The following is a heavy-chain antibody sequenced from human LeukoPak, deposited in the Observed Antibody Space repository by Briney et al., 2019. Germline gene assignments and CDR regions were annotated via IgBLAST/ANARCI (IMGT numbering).Heavy chain of an antibody. D-gene: IGHD4-17*01. J-gene: IGHJ5*02. CDR2: IYYSGST. Sequence: SETLSLTCTVSGGSISSSSYYWGWIRQPPGKGLEWIGSIYYSGSTCYNPSLKSRVTISVDTSKNQFSLKLSSVTAADTAVYYCAGEPGYGVIPIGPGFDPWGQGTLVTVSS. V-gene: IGHV4-39*07. CDR1: GGSISSSSYY. CDR3: AGEPGYGVIPIGPGFDP.